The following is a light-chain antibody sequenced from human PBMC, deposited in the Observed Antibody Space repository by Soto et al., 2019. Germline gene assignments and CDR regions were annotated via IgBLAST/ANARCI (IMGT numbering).Light chain of an antibody. CDR2: DAS. Sequence: EVVLTQSPAALSLSPGERATLSCRAGQSVTTFLAWYQQKPGQAPRLLIYDASNRATGIPARFSGSGSGTDFTLTISSLEPEDFAVYYCQQRSNWPPLPFGGGTKVDIK. CDR1: QSVTTF. CDR3: QQRSNWPPLP. J-gene: IGKJ4*01. V-gene: IGKV3-11*01.